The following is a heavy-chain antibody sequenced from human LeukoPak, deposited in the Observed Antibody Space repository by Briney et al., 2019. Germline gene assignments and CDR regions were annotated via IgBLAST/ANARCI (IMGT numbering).Heavy chain of an antibody. CDR2: SYYSGST. V-gene: IGHV4-39*07. D-gene: IGHD6-13*01. Sequence: SETLSLTCTVSGDSISSSSYYWGWIRQPPGKGLEWIGRSYYSGSTSYNPSLKSRVHKSLDTSKNQSSLKLHSVTAADTAVYYCARKGYSISWYSPWGQGTLVTVSS. CDR3: ARKGYSISWYSP. CDR1: GDSISSSSYY. J-gene: IGHJ5*02.